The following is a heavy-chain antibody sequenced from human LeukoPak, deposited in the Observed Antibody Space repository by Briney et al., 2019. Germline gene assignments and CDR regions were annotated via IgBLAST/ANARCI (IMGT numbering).Heavy chain of an antibody. CDR3: ARDRITMVRGVPWYYNGMDV. CDR2: IYYSGST. J-gene: IGHJ6*02. CDR1: GGSISSYY. V-gene: IGHV4-59*01. Sequence: PSETLSLTCTVSGGSISSYYWSWIRQPPGKGLEWIGYIYYSGSTNYNPSLKSRVTMSLDTSKNQFSLKLSSVTAADTAVYYCARDRITMVRGVPWYYNGMDVWGQGTTVTVSS. D-gene: IGHD3-10*01.